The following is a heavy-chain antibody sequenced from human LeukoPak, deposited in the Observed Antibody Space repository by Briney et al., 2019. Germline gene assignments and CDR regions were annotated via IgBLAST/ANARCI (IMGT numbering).Heavy chain of an antibody. CDR2: IYHSGST. Sequence: SETLSLTCAVSGGSISTNNYYWGWIRQPPGKGLEWIGTIYHSGSTYYNPSLKSRVTISVDTSKNQFSLNLTSLTAADTAVYYCARDRKYYYHMDVWGKGTTVTVSS. V-gene: IGHV4-39*07. D-gene: IGHD1-14*01. CDR1: GGSISTNNYY. J-gene: IGHJ6*03. CDR3: ARDRKYYYHMDV.